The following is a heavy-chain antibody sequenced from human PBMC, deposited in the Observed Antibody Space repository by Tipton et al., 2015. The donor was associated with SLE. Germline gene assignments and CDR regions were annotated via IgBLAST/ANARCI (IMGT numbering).Heavy chain of an antibody. CDR1: GHTFGDYA. CDR2: IRSKAYGATT. CDR3: TPWVGTTTYRY. Sequence: SLRLSCTVSGHTFGDYAVSWVRQAPGKGLGWVGFIRSKAYGATTDYAASVKGRFTISGDDSKSIAYLQMNSLKTEDTAVYYCTPWVGTTTYRYWGQGTLVTVSS. D-gene: IGHD1-26*01. J-gene: IGHJ4*02. V-gene: IGHV3-49*04.